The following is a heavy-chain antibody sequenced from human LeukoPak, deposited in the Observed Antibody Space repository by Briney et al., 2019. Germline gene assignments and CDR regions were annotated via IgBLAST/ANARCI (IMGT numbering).Heavy chain of an antibody. V-gene: IGHV1-46*01. CDR2: INPSGTGT. CDR3: ARSRGTTDAFDI. J-gene: IGHJ3*02. D-gene: IGHD3-16*01. Sequence: ASVKVSCKASGYTITNNHMHWVRQAPGQGLEWMGVINPSGTGTSYAQKFQGRVTMTRDASTSTVYMELSSLRSEDTAVYYCARSRGTTDAFDIWGQGTMVTVSS. CDR1: GYTITNNH.